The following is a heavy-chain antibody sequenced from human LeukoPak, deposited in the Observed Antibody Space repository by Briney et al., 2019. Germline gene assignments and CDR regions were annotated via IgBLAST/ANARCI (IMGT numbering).Heavy chain of an antibody. V-gene: IGHV3-23*01. CDR3: AKVSGGRITIFGVVPN. J-gene: IGHJ4*02. CDR2: ISGSGGST. D-gene: IGHD3-3*01. CDR1: GFTFSSYA. Sequence: GGSVRLSCAASGFTFSSYAMSWVRQAPGKGLEWVSAISGSGGSTYYADSVKGRFTISRDNSKNTLYLQMNSLRAEDTAVYYCAKVSGGRITIFGVVPNWGQGTLVTVSS.